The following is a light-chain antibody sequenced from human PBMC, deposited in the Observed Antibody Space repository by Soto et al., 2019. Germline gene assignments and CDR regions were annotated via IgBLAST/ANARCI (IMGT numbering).Light chain of an antibody. CDR1: SSDVGGYHY. Sequence: QSALTQPASVSGSPGQSSTISCTGTSSDVGGYHYVSWYQQHPGKAPKLMIYDVSNRPSGVSNRCSGSKSGNTASLTISGLQAEDEADYYCSSYTSSSTLVFGGGTKLTVL. CDR2: DVS. CDR3: SSYTSSSTLV. V-gene: IGLV2-14*01. J-gene: IGLJ2*01.